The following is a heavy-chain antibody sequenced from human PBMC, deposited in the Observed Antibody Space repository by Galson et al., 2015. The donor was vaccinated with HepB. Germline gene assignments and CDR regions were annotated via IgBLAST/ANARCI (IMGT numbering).Heavy chain of an antibody. CDR3: ARDSSYAFDY. J-gene: IGHJ4*02. Sequence: CAISGDSVSSTSVGWHWIRQSPSRGLEWLGGTFYRSHWYSSYAFFVKGRITVNPDTSNNQFSLQLNTVTPEDTAVYYCARDSSYAFDYWGQGILVTVSS. V-gene: IGHV6-1*01. D-gene: IGHD3-10*01. CDR2: TFYRSHWYS. CDR1: GDSVSSTSVG.